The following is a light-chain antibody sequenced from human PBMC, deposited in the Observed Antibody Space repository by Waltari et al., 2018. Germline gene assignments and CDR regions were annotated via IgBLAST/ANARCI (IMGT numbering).Light chain of an antibody. J-gene: IGLJ3*02. V-gene: IGLV3-21*02. CDR3: QVWDDTTNSGV. CDR2: YDT. Sequence: YVLTQPPSVSVAPGQTATLPCGGENIESNSVTWYQQNPGPAPVLGLFYDTDRPSGIPDRFSGSNSGNTATLTISWVEAGDEADYHCQVWDDTTNSGVFGGGTRLTVL. CDR1: NIESNS.